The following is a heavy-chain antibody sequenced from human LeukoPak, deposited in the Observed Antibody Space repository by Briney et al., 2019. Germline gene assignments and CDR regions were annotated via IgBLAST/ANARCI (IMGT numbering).Heavy chain of an antibody. Sequence: GRSLRLSCAASGFTSDDYAMHWVRHAPGRGLEWVSGISWNSGSIGYADSVKGRFTISRDDAKNAPYLQMNGLRAEGTAFFCWTKGRWGGYAFCFDYWGQGILVTVST. V-gene: IGHV3-9*02. CDR2: ISWNSGSI. CDR3: TKGRWGGYAFCFDY. D-gene: IGHD3-16*01. J-gene: IGHJ4*02. CDR1: GFTSDDYA.